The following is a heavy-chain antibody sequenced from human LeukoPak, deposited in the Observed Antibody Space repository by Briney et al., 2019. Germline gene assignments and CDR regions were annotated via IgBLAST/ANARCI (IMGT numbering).Heavy chain of an antibody. J-gene: IGHJ4*02. V-gene: IGHV1-8*01. D-gene: IGHD3-22*01. Sequence: WASVKVSCKASGYTFTSYDINWVRQATGQGLEWMGWMNPNSGNTGYAQKFQGRVTMTRNTSISTVYMELSSLRSEDTAVYYCARYYDSSGYDFDYWGQGTLVTVSS. CDR3: ARYYDSSGYDFDY. CDR1: GYTFTSYD. CDR2: MNPNSGNT.